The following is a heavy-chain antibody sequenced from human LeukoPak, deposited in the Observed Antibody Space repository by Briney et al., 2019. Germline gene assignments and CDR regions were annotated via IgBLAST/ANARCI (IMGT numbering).Heavy chain of an antibody. V-gene: IGHV3-11*01. CDR2: ISSSGSTI. Sequence: GGSLRLSCAASGFTISDYYMSWIRQAPGKGLEWVSYISSSGSTIYYADSVEGRFTISRDNAKNSLYLQMNSLRAEDTAVYYCAGGYDSSGYYYLYYYYGMDVWGQGTTVTVSS. J-gene: IGHJ6*02. D-gene: IGHD3-22*01. CDR3: AGGYDSSGYYYLYYYYGMDV. CDR1: GFTISDYY.